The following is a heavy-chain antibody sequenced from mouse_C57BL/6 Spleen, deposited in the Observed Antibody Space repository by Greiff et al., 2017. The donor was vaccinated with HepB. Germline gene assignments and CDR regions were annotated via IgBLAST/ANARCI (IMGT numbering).Heavy chain of an antibody. CDR2: IDPSDSYT. Sequence: VQLQQSGAELVKPGASVKLSCKASGYTFTSYWMQWVKQRPGQGLEWIGEIDPSDSYTNYNQKFKGKATLTVDTSSSTAYMQLSSLTSEDSAVYYCARKDYKRGGYWGQGTTLTVSS. V-gene: IGHV1-50*01. CDR3: ARKDYKRGGY. J-gene: IGHJ2*01. D-gene: IGHD2-12*01. CDR1: GYTFTSYW.